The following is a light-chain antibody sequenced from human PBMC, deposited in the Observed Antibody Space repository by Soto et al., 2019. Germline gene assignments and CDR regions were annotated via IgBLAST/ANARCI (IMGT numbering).Light chain of an antibody. CDR2: GAS. CDR1: ETVTSDY. Sequence: EVVLTQSPGTLSLSPGERATLSCRASETVTSDYLAWYQQKPGQAPRLLFYGASRRAAGIPDRFSGSGSGTDFTLIISRLEPEDFVVYFCQQYGGSPITFGLGTRLEI. V-gene: IGKV3-20*01. CDR3: QQYGGSPIT. J-gene: IGKJ5*01.